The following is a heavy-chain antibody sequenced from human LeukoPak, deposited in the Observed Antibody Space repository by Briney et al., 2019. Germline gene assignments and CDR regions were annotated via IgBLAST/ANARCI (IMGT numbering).Heavy chain of an antibody. J-gene: IGHJ5*02. Sequence: SETLSLTCTVSSGSISSYCWNWIRKPPEKGLEWIGYICNTGSTNYNPSLKSRVTISVDTSKNQFSLKLSSVTAADTAVYYCARRLWIRFLEWLRWTNWFDPWGQGTLVTVSS. CDR3: ARRLWIRFLEWLRWTNWFDP. V-gene: IGHV4-59*12. D-gene: IGHD3-3*01. CDR1: SGSISSYC. CDR2: ICNTGST.